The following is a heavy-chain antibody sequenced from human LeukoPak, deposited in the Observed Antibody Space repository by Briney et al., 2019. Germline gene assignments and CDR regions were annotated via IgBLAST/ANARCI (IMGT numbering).Heavy chain of an antibody. J-gene: IGHJ6*02. CDR1: GFTFSSYG. Sequence: GGSLRLSCAASGFTFSSYGMSWVRQAPGKGLEWVANIKQDGSEKYYVDSVKGRFTISRDNAKNSLYLQMNSLRAEDTAVYYCAREGPVGGYNLYGMDVWGQGTTVTVSS. CDR3: AREGPVGGYNLYGMDV. V-gene: IGHV3-7*03. D-gene: IGHD5-24*01. CDR2: IKQDGSEK.